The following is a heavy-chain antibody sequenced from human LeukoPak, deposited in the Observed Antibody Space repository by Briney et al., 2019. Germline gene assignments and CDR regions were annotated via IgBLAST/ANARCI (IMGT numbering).Heavy chain of an antibody. CDR2: IKQDGSEK. CDR1: GFSFSNYW. Sequence: PGGSLTLSCAASGFSFSNYWMSWVRQAPGKGLEWVANIKQDGSEKYYVDSVKGRFTISRDNAKNSLYLQMNSLRGEDTALYYCARSWGVVSFDYWGQGTLVTVSS. J-gene: IGHJ4*02. V-gene: IGHV3-7*01. D-gene: IGHD3-16*01. CDR3: ARSWGVVSFDY.